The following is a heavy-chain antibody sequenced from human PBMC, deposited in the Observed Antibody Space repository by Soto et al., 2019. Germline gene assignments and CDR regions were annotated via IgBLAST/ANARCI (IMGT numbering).Heavy chain of an antibody. V-gene: IGHV3-21*01. CDR1: GFTFSVYS. CDR3: ARDLASASGTFDY. CDR2: ISSTSNNM. Sequence: GSLRLSCAGSGFTFSVYSMNWVRQAPGKGLEWVSSISSTSNNMYYADSVKGRFTMSRDNAKNSLYLQMNSLRVDDTAVYYCARDLASASGTFDYWGQGTLVTVSS. J-gene: IGHJ4*02. D-gene: IGHD1-1*01.